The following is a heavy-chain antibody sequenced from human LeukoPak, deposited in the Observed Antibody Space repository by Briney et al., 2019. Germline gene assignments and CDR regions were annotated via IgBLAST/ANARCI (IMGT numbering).Heavy chain of an antibody. Sequence: ASVRVSCKASGYSFTDYHIHGVRQAPGQGLEWLGWINPKNGGTKYARKFWGRFTLTEDTSSSTAYMELRNLRSDDTAVYYCARDPPFGVAVAGFDYWGQGTLVTVSS. CDR3: ARDPPFGVAVAGFDY. CDR2: INPKNGGT. J-gene: IGHJ4*02. D-gene: IGHD6-19*01. CDR1: GYSFTDYH. V-gene: IGHV1-2*02.